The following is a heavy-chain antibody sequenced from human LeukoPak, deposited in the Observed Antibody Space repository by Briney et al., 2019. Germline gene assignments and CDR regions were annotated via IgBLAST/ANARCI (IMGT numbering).Heavy chain of an antibody. Sequence: PGGSLRLSCAASGFTFSIYAMSWVRQPPGKGLEWVSAIGGGDGDTYYADSVKGRFIISRDNPSNTLFLQMNSLRADDTAVYYCGKSGSRDWDYFEYWGQGTLVTASS. V-gene: IGHV3-23*01. CDR1: GFTFSIYA. J-gene: IGHJ4*02. CDR3: GKSGSRDWDYFEY. D-gene: IGHD6-19*01. CDR2: IGGGDGDT.